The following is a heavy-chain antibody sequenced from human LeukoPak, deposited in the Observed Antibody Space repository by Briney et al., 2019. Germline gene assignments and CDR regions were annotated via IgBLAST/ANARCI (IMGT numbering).Heavy chain of an antibody. CDR3: ARAPATIFEGYYFDY. CDR2: INHEGTT. V-gene: IGHV4-34*04. Sequence: SETLSLTCAVYSGSFSGFYWSWVRQSPEKGLEWIGEINHEGTTNHNPSLKSRATILVDTSKNQFSLKLSSVTAADTAVYYCARAPATIFEGYYFDYWGQGTLVTVSS. J-gene: IGHJ4*02. CDR1: SGSFSGFY. D-gene: IGHD3-3*01.